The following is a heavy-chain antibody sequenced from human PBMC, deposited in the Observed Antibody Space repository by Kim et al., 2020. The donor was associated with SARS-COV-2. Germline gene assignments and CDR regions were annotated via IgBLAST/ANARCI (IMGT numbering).Heavy chain of an antibody. J-gene: IGHJ6*02. V-gene: IGHV3-21*01. CDR3: AREYGDHRYGMDV. Sequence: YSDSVKGRFTISRDNAKNSLYLQMTSLRAEDTAVYYCAREYGDHRYGMDVWGQGTTVTVSS. D-gene: IGHD4-17*01.